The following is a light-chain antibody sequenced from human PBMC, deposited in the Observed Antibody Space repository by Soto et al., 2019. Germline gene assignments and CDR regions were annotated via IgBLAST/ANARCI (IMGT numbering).Light chain of an antibody. Sequence: QLVLTQSPSASASLGASVKLTCTLSSGHSSYAIAWHQQQPEKGPRYLMKLNSDGSHSKGDGIPDRFSGSSSGAERSLTISSLQSEDEADYYCQTWGTANVVFGGGTKLTVL. CDR3: QTWGTANVV. J-gene: IGLJ2*01. CDR2: LNSDGSH. CDR1: SGHSSYA. V-gene: IGLV4-69*01.